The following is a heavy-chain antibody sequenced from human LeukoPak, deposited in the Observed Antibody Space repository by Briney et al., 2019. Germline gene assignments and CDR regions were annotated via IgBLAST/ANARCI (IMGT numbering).Heavy chain of an antibody. D-gene: IGHD3-22*01. CDR1: GDSNSSGDYY. J-gene: IGHJ3*02. V-gene: IGHV4-61*02. CDR3: ARGPYSYDSSGASDI. Sequence: SQTLSLTCTVSGDSNSSGDYYWSWIRQPAGKGLEWIGRISGSGSTNYNPSLKSRVTISVDTSKNQFSLKLSSVTAADTAVYFCARGPYSYDSSGASDIWGQGTMVTVSS. CDR2: ISGSGST.